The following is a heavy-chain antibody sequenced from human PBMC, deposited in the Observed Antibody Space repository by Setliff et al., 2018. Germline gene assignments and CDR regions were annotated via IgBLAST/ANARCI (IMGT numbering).Heavy chain of an antibody. CDR3: ARLGAPASHDAFDI. V-gene: IGHV5-51*01. CDR2: VFSGDSDT. J-gene: IGHJ3*02. CDR1: GYRFTTYW. D-gene: IGHD6-25*01. Sequence: PGESLKISCMGSGYRFTTYWIGWVRQMPGKGLEWMGIVFSGDSDTRYSPSFQGQVTMSADKSINTAYLQWSSLKASDTAMYYCARLGAPASHDAFDIWGQGTMVTVSS.